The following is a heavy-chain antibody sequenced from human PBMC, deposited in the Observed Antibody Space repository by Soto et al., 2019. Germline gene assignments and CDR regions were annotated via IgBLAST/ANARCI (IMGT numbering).Heavy chain of an antibody. J-gene: IGHJ6*02. CDR1: GYIFVNYG. V-gene: IGHV1-18*01. Sequence: QVQLLQSGEAVKKPGASVKFSCKASGYIFVNYGSAWVRQAPGQGLEWMGWISPYTGNTHSATKVQGRLTMTTDTSTSTAYMDLGSLTSDDTAVYYCVMVDNYVTPTPQDAWGQGTTVTVSS. CDR3: VMVDNYVTPTPQDA. D-gene: IGHD3-16*01. CDR2: ISPYTGNT.